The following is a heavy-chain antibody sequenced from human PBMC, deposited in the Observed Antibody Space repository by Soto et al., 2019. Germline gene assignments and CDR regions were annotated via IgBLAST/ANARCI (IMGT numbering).Heavy chain of an antibody. D-gene: IGHD3-3*01. CDR3: ASVGDFWSDPEVWYVDL. J-gene: IGHJ2*01. Sequence: QVQLVQSGAEVKKPGSSVKVSCKASGGTFSSYAISWVRQAPGQGLEWMGGIIPIFGTANYAQKFQGRVTITADESTSTAYMELSSLRSEDKGVYYCASVGDFWSDPEVWYVDLWGRGTLVNVFS. V-gene: IGHV1-69*01. CDR2: IIPIFGTA. CDR1: GGTFSSYA.